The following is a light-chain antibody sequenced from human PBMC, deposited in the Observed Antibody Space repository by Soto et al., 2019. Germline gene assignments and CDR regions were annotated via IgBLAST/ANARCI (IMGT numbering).Light chain of an antibody. CDR2: DAS. CDR1: QSVRSY. Sequence: EIVLTQSPATLSLSPGERATLSCRASQSVRSYLAWYQQKPGQAPRLLIYDASNRATGIPARFSGSGAGTDFTLTISSLEAEDFAVYSCQQGSDWPSTFGQGTRLEIK. V-gene: IGKV3-11*01. J-gene: IGKJ5*01. CDR3: QQGSDWPST.